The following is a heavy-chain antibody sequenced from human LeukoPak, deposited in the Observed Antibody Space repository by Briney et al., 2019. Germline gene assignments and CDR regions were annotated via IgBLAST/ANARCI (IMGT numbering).Heavy chain of an antibody. D-gene: IGHD2-2*03. CDR1: GSSFPTYW. J-gene: IGHJ4*02. Sequence: GESLQISCQGSGSSFPTYWIAWVRPVPGKGLEWMGIIYPDESNIRYSPPFQGQVTISADKSISTAYLQWSSVKASDTARYYCARPPSRGYSSSFEYWGQGTLVTVSS. CDR2: IYPDESNI. V-gene: IGHV5-51*01. CDR3: ARPPSRGYSSSFEY.